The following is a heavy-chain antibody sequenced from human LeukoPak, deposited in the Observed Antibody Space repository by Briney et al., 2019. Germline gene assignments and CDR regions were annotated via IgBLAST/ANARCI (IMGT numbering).Heavy chain of an antibody. CDR2: IYYSGST. CDR1: GGSISSYY. V-gene: IGHV4-59*01. CDR3: ARSRWFDS. Sequence: SETLSLTCTVSGGSISSYYWSWIRQPPGKGLEWIGYIYYSGSTNYDPSLKSRVTISVDTSKNQFSLKLSSVTAADTAVYYCARSRWFDSWGQGTLVTVSS. J-gene: IGHJ5*01.